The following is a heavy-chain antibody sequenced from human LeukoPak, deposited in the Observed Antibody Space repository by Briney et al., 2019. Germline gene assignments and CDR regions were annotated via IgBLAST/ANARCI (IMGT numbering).Heavy chain of an antibody. D-gene: IGHD5-12*01. V-gene: IGHV1-69*13. CDR1: GGTFSSYA. CDR2: IIPIFGTA. Sequence: GASVTVSCKASGGTFSSYAISWVRQAPGQGLEWMGGIIPIFGTANYAQKFQGRVTITADESTSTAYMELSSLRSEDTAVYYCARTRAVVATITGKNWFDPWGQGTLVTVSS. CDR3: ARTRAVVATITGKNWFDP. J-gene: IGHJ5*02.